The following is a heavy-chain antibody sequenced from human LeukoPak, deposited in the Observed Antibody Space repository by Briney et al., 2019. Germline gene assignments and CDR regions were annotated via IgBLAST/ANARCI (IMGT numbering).Heavy chain of an antibody. D-gene: IGHD3-3*01. CDR1: GFTFSSSA. CDR3: AKDPYYDFWSGYPDY. J-gene: IGHJ4*02. CDR2: ISGSGGST. Sequence: GGSLRLSCAASGFTFSSSAMNWVRQAPGKGLEWVSAISGSGGSTYYADSVKGRFTISRDNSKNTLYLQMNSLRAEDTAVYYCAKDPYYDFWSGYPDYWGQGTLVTVSS. V-gene: IGHV3-23*01.